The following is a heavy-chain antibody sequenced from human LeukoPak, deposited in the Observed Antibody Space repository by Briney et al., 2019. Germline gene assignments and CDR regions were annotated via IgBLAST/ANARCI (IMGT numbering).Heavy chain of an antibody. V-gene: IGHV1-69*04. CDR1: GGTFSSYA. D-gene: IGHD5-24*01. CDR2: IIPILGIA. CDR3: ARGDGYNHRPNWFDP. J-gene: IGHJ5*02. Sequence: SVKVSCKASGGTFSSYAISWVRQAPGQGLEWMGRIIPILGIANYAQKFQGRVTITADKSTRTAYMELSSLRSEDTAVYYCARGDGYNHRPNWFDPWGQGTLVTVSS.